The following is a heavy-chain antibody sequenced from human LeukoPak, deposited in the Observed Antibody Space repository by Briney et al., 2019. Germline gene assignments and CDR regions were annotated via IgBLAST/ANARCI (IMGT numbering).Heavy chain of an antibody. CDR3: ARLIPDGMDV. CDR1: GGSFSGYY. CDR2: IHHDGGT. V-gene: IGHV4-34*01. J-gene: IGHJ6*02. Sequence: PAETPSLTCAVYGGSFSGYYWSWIRQPPGKGLEWIGEIHHDGGTNYNPSLKSRITISVDTSKNQFSLKLSSVTAADTAVYYCARLIPDGMDVWGQGTTVTVSS.